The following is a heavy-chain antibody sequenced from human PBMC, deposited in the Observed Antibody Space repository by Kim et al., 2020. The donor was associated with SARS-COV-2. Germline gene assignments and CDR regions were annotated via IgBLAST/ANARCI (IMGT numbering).Heavy chain of an antibody. CDR2: IYYSGST. D-gene: IGHD6-13*01. CDR1: GGSISSSSYY. Sequence: SETLSLTCTVSGGSISSSSYYWGWIRQPPGKGLEWIGSIYYSGSTYYNPSLKSRVTISVDTSKNQFSLKLSSVTAADTAVYYCARRSSSWQDAFDIWGQGTMVTVSS. J-gene: IGHJ3*02. V-gene: IGHV4-39*01. CDR3: ARRSSSWQDAFDI.